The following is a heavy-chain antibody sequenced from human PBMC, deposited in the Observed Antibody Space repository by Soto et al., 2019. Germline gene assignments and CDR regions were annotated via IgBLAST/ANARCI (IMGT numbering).Heavy chain of an antibody. J-gene: IGHJ4*02. V-gene: IGHV4-39*01. Sequence: PSETLSLTCTVSGGSISSSSYYWGWIRQPPGKGLEWIGSIYYNGSTYYNPSLKSRVTISVDTSKNQFSLKLSSVTAADTAVYYCAKTYYDYIWGSYHTSYYFDYWGQGTLVTVSS. CDR3: AKTYYDYIWGSYHTSYYFDY. CDR1: GGSISSSSYY. CDR2: IYYNGST. D-gene: IGHD3-16*02.